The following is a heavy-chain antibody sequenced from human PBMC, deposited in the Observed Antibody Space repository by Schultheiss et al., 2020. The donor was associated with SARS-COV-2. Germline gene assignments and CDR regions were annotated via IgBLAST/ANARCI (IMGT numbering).Heavy chain of an antibody. Sequence: SETLSLTCTVSGGSISSYYWSWIRQPPGKGLEWIGYIFYSGSINYNPSLKSRITISVDTSKNQFSLKLISVTAADSAVYYCARGSAYDPYYFDYWGQGTLVTVSS. CDR3: ARGSAYDPYYFDY. V-gene: IGHV4-59*01. CDR1: GGSISSYY. D-gene: IGHD5-12*01. CDR2: IFYSGSI. J-gene: IGHJ4*02.